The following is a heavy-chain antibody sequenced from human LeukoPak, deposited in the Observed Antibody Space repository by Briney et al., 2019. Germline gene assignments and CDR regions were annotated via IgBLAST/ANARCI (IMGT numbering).Heavy chain of an antibody. CDR3: ATSIAAPGILDH. Sequence: GRSLRLSCAASGFTFSSYGMHWVRQAPGKGLEWVAVISYDGSNKYYADSVKGRFTISRDNSKNTLYVQMNSLRVEDTAVYYCATSIAAPGILDHRGQGTLVTVSS. CDR1: GFTFSSYG. V-gene: IGHV3-30*03. J-gene: IGHJ4*02. D-gene: IGHD6-13*01. CDR2: ISYDGSNK.